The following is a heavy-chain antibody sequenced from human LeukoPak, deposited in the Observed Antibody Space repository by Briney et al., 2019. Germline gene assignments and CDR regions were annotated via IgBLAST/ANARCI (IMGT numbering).Heavy chain of an antibody. V-gene: IGHV4-39*01. CDR1: GGSISSSNYY. CDR2: IFYSGST. Sequence: SETLSLTCTVSGGSISSSNYYWGRIRQPPGKGLEWIGNIFYSGSTCYNPSLKSRVTISVDTSKKQFSLKLSSVTAADTAVYYCAGLVVATATIDYWGQGTLVTVSS. D-gene: IGHD2-21*02. CDR3: AGLVVATATIDY. J-gene: IGHJ4*02.